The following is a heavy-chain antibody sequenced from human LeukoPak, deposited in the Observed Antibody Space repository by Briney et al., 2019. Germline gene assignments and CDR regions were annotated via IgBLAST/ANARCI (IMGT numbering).Heavy chain of an antibody. CDR2: INSDGSST. J-gene: IGHJ3*02. D-gene: IGHD4-17*01. CDR1: GFTFSTYW. CDR3: ARDLRTTGAFDI. Sequence: RSGGSLRLSCAASGFTFSTYWMHWVRQAPGKGLVWVSRINSDGSSTRYADSVKGRFTISRDNAKNTLYLQMNSLRAEDTAVYYCARDLRTTGAFDIWGQGTMVTVSS. V-gene: IGHV3-74*01.